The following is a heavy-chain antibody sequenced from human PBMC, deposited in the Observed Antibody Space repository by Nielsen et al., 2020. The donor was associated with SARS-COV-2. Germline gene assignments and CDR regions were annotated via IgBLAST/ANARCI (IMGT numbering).Heavy chain of an antibody. Sequence: SETLSLTCTVSGGSISSNNHYWGWIRQPPGKGLEWIGSIHYSGGTYYNPSLRSRVTISVDTSKNQFSLKLSSVTAADTAIYYCARGGYNIYDFDYWDRGTLVTVSS. CDR3: ARGGYNIYDFDY. D-gene: IGHD3-22*01. V-gene: IGHV4-39*07. CDR2: IHYSGGT. J-gene: IGHJ4*02. CDR1: GGSISSNNHY.